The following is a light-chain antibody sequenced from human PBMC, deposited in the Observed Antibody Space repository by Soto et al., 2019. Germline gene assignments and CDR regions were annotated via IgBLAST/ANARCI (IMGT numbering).Light chain of an antibody. Sequence: EIVLTQSPGTLSLSPWERATLSCRASQSVSSSYLAWYQQKPGQAPRLLIFGASSRATGVPARFSGSGSGTEFTLTINSLQSEDFAVYFCQQYDNLPLTFGPGTKVDIK. J-gene: IGKJ3*01. CDR3: QQYDNLPLT. V-gene: IGKV3-20*01. CDR2: GAS. CDR1: QSVSSSY.